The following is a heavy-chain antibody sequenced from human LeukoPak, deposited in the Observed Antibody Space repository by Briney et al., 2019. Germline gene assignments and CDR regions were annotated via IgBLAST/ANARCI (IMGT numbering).Heavy chain of an antibody. CDR3: AKDRLWFGESSWFDP. J-gene: IGHJ5*02. CDR1: GFTFSSYA. CDR2: ISGSGGST. D-gene: IGHD3-10*01. V-gene: IGHV3-23*01. Sequence: GGSLRLSCAASGFTFSSYAMSWVRQAPGKGLERVSAISGSGGSTYYADSVKGRFTISRDNSKNTLYLQMNSLRAEDTAVYYCAKDRLWFGESSWFDPWGQGTLVTVSS.